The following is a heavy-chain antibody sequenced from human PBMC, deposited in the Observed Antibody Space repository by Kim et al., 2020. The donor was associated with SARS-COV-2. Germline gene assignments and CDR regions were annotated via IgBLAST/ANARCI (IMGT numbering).Heavy chain of an antibody. J-gene: IGHJ4*02. V-gene: IGHV4-31*03. CDR3: AREQKLVLNY. CDR2: IYYSGST. D-gene: IGHD6-6*01. Sequence: SETLSLTCTVSGGSISSGGYYWSWIRQHPGKGLEWIGYIYYSGSTYYNPSLKSRVTISVDTSKNQFSLKLSSVTAADTAVYYCAREQKLVLNYWGQGTLVTVSS. CDR1: GGSISSGGYY.